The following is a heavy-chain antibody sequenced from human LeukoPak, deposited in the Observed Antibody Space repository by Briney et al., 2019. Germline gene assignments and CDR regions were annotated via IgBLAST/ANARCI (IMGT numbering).Heavy chain of an antibody. CDR2: INWNGGTT. CDR1: GFTFSRYR. Sequence: PSVSLRFSFAGSGFTFSRYRLNWLRQSPGKGLQWFTRINWNGGTTGYVDSVKGRFNISRHNEKHSLYLQMNCLRAEDTALYYFARDEGGTGSWYEGEGYWGQGTLVTVSS. V-gene: IGHV3-20*03. D-gene: IGHD6-13*01. CDR3: ARDEGGTGSWYEGEGY. J-gene: IGHJ4*02.